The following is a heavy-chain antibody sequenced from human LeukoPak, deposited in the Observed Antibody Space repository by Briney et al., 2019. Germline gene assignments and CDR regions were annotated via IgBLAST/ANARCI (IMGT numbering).Heavy chain of an antibody. CDR2: TYYRSQWYN. J-gene: IGHJ3*01. V-gene: IGHV6-1*01. CDR1: GDSVSNNNYA. Sequence: SQTLSLTCTISGDSVSNNNYAWNWIRQSPSRGLEWLGRTYYRSQWYNDYARSVISRISVDPDTSKNQFSLHLSSVTPDDTAIYYCAGGYAFDVWGQGTMVTASS. CDR3: AGGYAFDV.